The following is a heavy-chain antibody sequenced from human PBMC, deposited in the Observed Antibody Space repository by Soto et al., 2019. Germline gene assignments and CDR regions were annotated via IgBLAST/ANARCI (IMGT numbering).Heavy chain of an antibody. CDR2: IYSGGST. J-gene: IGHJ3*02. Sequence: GGSLRLSCAASGFTVSSNYMSWVRQAPGKGPEWVSVIYSGGSTYYADSVKGRFTISRDNSKNTLYLQMNSLRAEDTAVYYCARDQTRLDAFDIWGQGTMVTVSS. V-gene: IGHV3-53*01. CDR3: ARDQTRLDAFDI. CDR1: GFTVSSNY.